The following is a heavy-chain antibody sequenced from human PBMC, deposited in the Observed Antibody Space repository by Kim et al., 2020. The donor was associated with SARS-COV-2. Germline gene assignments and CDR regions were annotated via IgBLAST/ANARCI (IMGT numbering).Heavy chain of an antibody. Sequence: GGSLRLSCAASGFTFSSYAMHWVRQAPGKGLEWVAVISYDGSNKYYADSVKGRFTISRDNSKNTLYLQMNSLRAEDTAVYYCARDYYDSSGYYYVPWFDYWGQGTLVTVSS. CDR3: ARDYYDSSGYYYVPWFDY. CDR1: GFTFSSYA. D-gene: IGHD3-22*01. V-gene: IGHV3-30*04. J-gene: IGHJ4*02. CDR2: ISYDGSNK.